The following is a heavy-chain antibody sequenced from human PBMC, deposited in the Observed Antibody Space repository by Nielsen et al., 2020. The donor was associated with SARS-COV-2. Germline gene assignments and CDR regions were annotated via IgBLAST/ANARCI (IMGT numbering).Heavy chain of an antibody. CDR3: AREKRNYNYYDSSGDDAFDI. CDR1: GFTFSSYA. J-gene: IGHJ3*02. D-gene: IGHD3-22*01. Sequence: GGSLRLSCAASGFTFSSYAMSWVRQAPGKGLEWVSAISGGGSMTYFADSVKGRFTISRDNSKNTLYLQMNSLRAEDTAVYYCAREKRNYNYYDSSGDDAFDIWGQGTMVTVSS. CDR2: ISGGGSMT. V-gene: IGHV3-23*01.